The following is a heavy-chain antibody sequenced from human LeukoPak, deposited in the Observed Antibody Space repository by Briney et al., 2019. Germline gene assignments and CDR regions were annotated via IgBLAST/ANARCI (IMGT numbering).Heavy chain of an antibody. V-gene: IGHV3-11*04. D-gene: IGHD3-22*01. J-gene: IGHJ4*02. CDR3: ASTYYYDSSGYLPSDY. CDR1: GFTFSDYY. CDR2: ISSSGSTI. Sequence: AGGSLRLSCAASGFTFSDYYMSWIRQAPGKGLEWVSYISSSGSTIYYADSVKGRFTISRDNAKNSLYLQMNSLRAEDTAVYYCASTYYYDSSGYLPSDYWGQGTLVTVSS.